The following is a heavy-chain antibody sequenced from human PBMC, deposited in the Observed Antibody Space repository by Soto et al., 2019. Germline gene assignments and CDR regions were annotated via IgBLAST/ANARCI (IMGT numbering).Heavy chain of an antibody. D-gene: IGHD3-10*01. J-gene: IGHJ6*02. V-gene: IGHV1-8*01. Sequence: ASVQGSCKASGYTFTSTGVTWVRQATGQGLEWMGWMNPNSGNTGYAQKFQGRVTMTRNTSISTAYMELSSLRSEDTAVYYCAGRITMVRGVIHGMDVWGQGTTVTVSS. CDR1: GYTFTSTG. CDR2: MNPNSGNT. CDR3: AGRITMVRGVIHGMDV.